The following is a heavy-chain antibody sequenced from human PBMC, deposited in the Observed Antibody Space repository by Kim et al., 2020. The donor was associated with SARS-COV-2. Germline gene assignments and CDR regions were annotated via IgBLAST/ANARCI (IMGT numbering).Heavy chain of an antibody. CDR1: GGSISSYY. J-gene: IGHJ4*02. CDR3: ARISSMGYRYFDY. CDR2: IYYSGST. Sequence: SETLSLTCTVSGGSISSYYWSWIRQPPGKGLEWIGYIYYSGSTNYNPSLKSRVTISVDTSKNQFSLKLSSVTAADTAVYYCARISSMGYRYFDYWGQGTLVTVSS. D-gene: IGHD5-18*01. V-gene: IGHV4-59*13.